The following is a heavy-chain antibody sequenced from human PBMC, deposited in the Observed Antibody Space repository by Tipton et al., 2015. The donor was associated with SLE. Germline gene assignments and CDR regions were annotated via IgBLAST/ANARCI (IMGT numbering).Heavy chain of an antibody. CDR3: AKDESSGPVYYGMDV. V-gene: IGHV3-30*02. CDR2: IRYDGSNK. Sequence: SGFTFSSYGMHWVRQAPGKGLEWVAFIRYDGSNKYYADSVKGRFTISRDNSKNTLYLQMNSLRAEDTAVYYCAKDESSGPVYYGMDVWGQGTTVTVSS. J-gene: IGHJ6*02. D-gene: IGHD3-22*01. CDR1: GFTFSSYG.